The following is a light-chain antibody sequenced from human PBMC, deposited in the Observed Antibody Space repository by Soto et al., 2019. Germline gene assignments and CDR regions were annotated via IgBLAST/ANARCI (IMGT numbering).Light chain of an antibody. CDR3: SSYTRTSPPFYV. CDR1: SSDITTYNF. J-gene: IGLJ1*01. Sequence: QSVLTQPASVSGSPGQSITISCTGASSDITTYNFVSWYQQHPAKAPKLMIYEVSYRPSGVSNRFSGSKSGNTASLTISGLQAEDEADYYCSSYTRTSPPFYVFGTGTKVTV. V-gene: IGLV2-14*01. CDR2: EVS.